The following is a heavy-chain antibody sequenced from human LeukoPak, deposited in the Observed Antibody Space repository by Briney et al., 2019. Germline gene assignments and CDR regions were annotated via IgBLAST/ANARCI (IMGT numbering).Heavy chain of an antibody. D-gene: IGHD2-2*02. J-gene: IGHJ4*02. Sequence: PGRSLRLSCAASGFTFSSYAMHWVRQAPGKGLEWVAVISYDGSNEYYADSVKGRFTISRDNSKNTLYLQMNSLRAEDTAVYYCAREYPTYYFDYWGQGTLVTVSS. CDR1: GFTFSSYA. CDR3: AREYPTYYFDY. CDR2: ISYDGSNE. V-gene: IGHV3-30-3*01.